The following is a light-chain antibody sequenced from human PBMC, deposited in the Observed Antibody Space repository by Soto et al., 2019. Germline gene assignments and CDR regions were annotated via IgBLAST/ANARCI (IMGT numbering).Light chain of an antibody. CDR1: QSVSSY. V-gene: IGKV3-11*01. J-gene: IGKJ2*01. CDR2: DAS. Sequence: EIVLTQSPATLSLSPGERATLSCRASQSVSSYLAWYQQKPGQAPRLLIYDASNRATGIPARFSGSGSGTDLPLTISSLEPEDFAVYYCQQRSNWPPEYTFGQGTKLEIK. CDR3: QQRSNWPPEYT.